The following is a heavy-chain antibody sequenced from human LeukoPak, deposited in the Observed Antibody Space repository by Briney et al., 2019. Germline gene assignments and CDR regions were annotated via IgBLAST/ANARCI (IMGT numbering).Heavy chain of an antibody. CDR1: GGSISSSSYY. CDR2: IYYSGST. CDR3: ARLSVVWRLVHYYYMDV. V-gene: IGHV4-39*07. D-gene: IGHD3-16*01. J-gene: IGHJ6*03. Sequence: PSETLSLTCTVSGGSISSSSYYWGWIRQPPGKGLEWIGSIYYSGSTYYNLSLKSRVTISVDTSKNQFSLKLSSVTAADTAVYYCARLSVVWRLVHYYYMDVWGKGTTVTISS.